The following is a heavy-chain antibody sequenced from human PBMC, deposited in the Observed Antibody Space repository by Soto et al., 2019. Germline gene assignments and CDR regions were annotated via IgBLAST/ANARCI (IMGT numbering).Heavy chain of an antibody. Sequence: QITLKESGPTLVKPTQTLALNCTFSGFSFNTRGVGVAWIRQPPGKALEWLAVTYWDADRRYRPSLTDRLTITKDISTNQVVLTMTNMDPVDTDTYYCAHLVSGPLSFAYWGQGALVTVSS. CDR1: GFSFNTRGVG. J-gene: IGHJ1*01. D-gene: IGHD6-19*01. CDR3: AHLVSGPLSFAY. V-gene: IGHV2-5*02. CDR2: TYWDADR.